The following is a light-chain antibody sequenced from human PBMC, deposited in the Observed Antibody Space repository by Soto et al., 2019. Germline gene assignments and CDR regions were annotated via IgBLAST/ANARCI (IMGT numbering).Light chain of an antibody. CDR1: SSDVGGYNY. V-gene: IGLV2-14*01. J-gene: IGLJ1*01. CDR3: SSYTSSSTPGV. Sequence: QSALTQPASVSGSPGQSITISCTGTSSDVGGYNYVSWYQQHPGKAPKLMIYDVSNRPSGVSNRFSGSKSGNTASLTISGLQAEDEADYYCSSYTSSSTPGVFGTGTKLPVL. CDR2: DVS.